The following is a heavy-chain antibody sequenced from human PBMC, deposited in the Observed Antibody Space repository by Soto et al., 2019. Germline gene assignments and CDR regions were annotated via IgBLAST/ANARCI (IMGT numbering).Heavy chain of an antibody. J-gene: IGHJ5*02. CDR1: GRSIGFSNYY. CDR3: ARDKNYGGWGWFDP. Sequence: LCLTCTVSGRSIGFSNYYWSWIRQHPGKGLEWIGYIYYTGSTYYNPSLKSRVTLSIDTSKNQFSLRLNSVTAADTAVYYCARDKNYGGWGWFDPWGQGSLVNVSS. V-gene: IGHV4-31*03. CDR2: IYYTGST. D-gene: IGHD6-19*01.